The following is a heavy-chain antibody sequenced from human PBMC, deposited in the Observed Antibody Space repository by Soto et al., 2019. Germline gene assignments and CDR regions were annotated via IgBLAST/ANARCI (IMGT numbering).Heavy chain of an antibody. V-gene: IGHV3-48*03. D-gene: IGHD3-3*01. CDR3: ARLNTGFWSGYHNWFDP. CDR2: ISSSGSTI. Sequence: GGSLRLSCAASGFTFSSYEMNWVRQAPGKGLEWVSYISSSGSTIYYADSVKGRFTISRDNAKNSLYLQMNSLRAEDTAVYYCARLNTGFWSGYHNWFDPWGQGSLVTVS. CDR1: GFTFSSYE. J-gene: IGHJ5*02.